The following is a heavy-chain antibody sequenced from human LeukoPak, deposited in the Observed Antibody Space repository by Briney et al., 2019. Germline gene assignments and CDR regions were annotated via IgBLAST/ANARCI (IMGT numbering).Heavy chain of an antibody. Sequence: EASVKVSCKVSGYTLTELSMRWVRQAPGKGLEWMGGFDPEDGETIYAQKFQGRVTMTEDTSTDTAYMELSSLRSEDTAVYYCATKPQYNWNDTHYYYYGMDVWGKGTTVTVSS. CDR3: ATKPQYNWNDTHYYYYGMDV. CDR1: GYTLTELS. CDR2: FDPEDGET. D-gene: IGHD1-1*01. V-gene: IGHV1-24*01. J-gene: IGHJ6*04.